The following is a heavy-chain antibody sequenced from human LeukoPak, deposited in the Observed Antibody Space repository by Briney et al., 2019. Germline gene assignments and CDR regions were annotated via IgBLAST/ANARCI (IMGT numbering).Heavy chain of an antibody. V-gene: IGHV3-21*01. J-gene: IGHJ3*02. CDR2: ISRGSGHI. D-gene: IGHD3-16*01. CDR1: RFTFSNYS. Sequence: PGGSLRLSCAASRFTFSNYSMNWGRQAPGKGLEWVSSISRGSGHIYYADSVKGRFTISRDNARNSLYLQMNSLRAEDTAVYYCARESLRRRWAFDIWGQGTMVTVSS. CDR3: ARESLRRRWAFDI.